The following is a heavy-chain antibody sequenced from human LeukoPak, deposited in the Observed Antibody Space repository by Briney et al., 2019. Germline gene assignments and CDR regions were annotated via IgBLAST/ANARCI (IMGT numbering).Heavy chain of an antibody. CDR1: GGSISSGGYY. CDR2: IYHSGST. V-gene: IGHV4-30-2*02. Sequence: SQTLSLTCTVSGGSISSGGYYWSWIRQPPGKGLEWIGYIYHSGSTYYNPSLKSQVTISVDTSKNQFSLKLSSVTAADTAVYYCARRVASRPVYCFDYWGQGKLVTVSS. CDR3: ARRVASRPVYCFDY. D-gene: IGHD2-15*01. J-gene: IGHJ4*02.